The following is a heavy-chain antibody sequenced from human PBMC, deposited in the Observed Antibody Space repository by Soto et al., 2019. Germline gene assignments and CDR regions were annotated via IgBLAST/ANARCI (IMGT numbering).Heavy chain of an antibody. J-gene: IGHJ5*02. CDR3: ARLPYDSSGYYYSVP. V-gene: IGHV4-30-4*01. D-gene: IGHD3-22*01. CDR1: GGSISSGDYY. CDR2: IYYSGST. Sequence: KPSETLSLTCTVSGGSISSGDYYWSWIRQPPGKGLEWIGYIYYSGSTYYNPSLKSRVTISVDTSKNQFSLKLSSVTAADTAVYYCARLPYDSSGYYYSVPWGQGTLVTVSS.